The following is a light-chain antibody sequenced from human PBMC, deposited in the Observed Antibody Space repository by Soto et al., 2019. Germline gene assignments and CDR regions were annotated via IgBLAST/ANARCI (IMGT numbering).Light chain of an antibody. J-gene: IGKJ4*01. V-gene: IGKV1-9*01. Sequence: DIQMIQSPSSLSASVGDRVTIACRASQSISSYLNWYQQKPGKAPKLLIYAASSLQSGVPSRFSGSGSGTEFTLTISSLQPEDFATYYCQQLNSYPLTFGGGTKVDIK. CDR2: AAS. CDR1: QSISSY. CDR3: QQLNSYPLT.